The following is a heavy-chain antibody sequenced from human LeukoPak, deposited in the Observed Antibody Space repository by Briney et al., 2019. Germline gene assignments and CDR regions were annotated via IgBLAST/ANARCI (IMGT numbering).Heavy chain of an antibody. CDR2: ISYDGSNK. CDR3: ASLYYYGSGTLDY. CDR1: GFTFSSYA. V-gene: IGHV3-30-3*01. Sequence: GGSLRLSCAASGFTFSSYAMHWVRQAPGKGLEWVAVISYDGSNKYYADSVKGRFTISRDNSKNTLYLQMNSLRAEDTAVYYCASLYYYGSGTLDYWGQGTLVTVSS. D-gene: IGHD3-10*01. J-gene: IGHJ4*02.